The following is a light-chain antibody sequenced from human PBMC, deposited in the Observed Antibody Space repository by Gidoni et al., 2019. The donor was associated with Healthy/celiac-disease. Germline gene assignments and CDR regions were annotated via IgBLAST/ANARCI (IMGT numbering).Light chain of an antibody. V-gene: IGKV1-9*01. J-gene: IGKJ4*01. CDR2: AAS. CDR1: QVISSY. Sequence: DIQLTQSPSFLSASVGDRVTITCRASQVISSYLAWYQQKPGKAPKLLIYAASTLQSGVPSRFSGSGSGTEFTLTISSLQPEDCATYYCQQLNSYPLTFGGGTKVEIK. CDR3: QQLNSYPLT.